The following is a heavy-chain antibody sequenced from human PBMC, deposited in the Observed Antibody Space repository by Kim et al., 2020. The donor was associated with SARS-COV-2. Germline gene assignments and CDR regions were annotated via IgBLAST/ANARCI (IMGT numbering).Heavy chain of an antibody. D-gene: IGHD1-26*01. CDR3: ASPSGSYYGYFQH. CDR1: GGSISSSSYY. J-gene: IGHJ1*01. CDR2: IYYSGST. V-gene: IGHV4-39*01. Sequence: SETLSLTCTVSGGSISSSSYYWGWIRQPPGKGLEWIGSIYYSGSTYYNPSLKSRVTISVDTSKNQFSLKLSSVTAADMAVYYCASPSGSYYGYFQHWGQGTLVTVSS.